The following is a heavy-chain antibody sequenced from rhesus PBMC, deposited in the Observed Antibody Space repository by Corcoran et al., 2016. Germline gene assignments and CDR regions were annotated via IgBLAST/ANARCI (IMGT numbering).Heavy chain of an antibody. CDR3: TRGNEDDYGYYYTLYFDY. V-gene: IGHV1S9*01. D-gene: IGHD3-9*01. CDR1: GYTFTSYA. Sequence: QVQLVQSGAEVKTPGASVKLPCKATGYTFTSYARNWGRQAPGQVLEWMGWINPSKGNKGYAQKFQGRVTMTRDTSTSTAYMELSSLRSEDTAVYYCTRGNEDDYGYYYTLYFDYWGQGVLVTVSS. CDR2: INPSKGNK. J-gene: IGHJ4*01.